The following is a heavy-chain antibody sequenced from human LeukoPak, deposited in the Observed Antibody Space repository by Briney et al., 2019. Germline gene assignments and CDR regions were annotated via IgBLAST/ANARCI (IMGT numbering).Heavy chain of an antibody. CDR1: GGSISSYY. V-gene: IGHV4-59*01. CDR3: ARPVGDTAMVPTYFDY. J-gene: IGHJ4*02. Sequence: SETLSLTCTVSGGSISSYYWSWIRQPPGKGLEWIGYIYYSGSTNYNPSLRSRVTISVDTSKNQFSLRLSSVTAADTAMYYCARPVGDTAMVPTYFDYWGQGTLVTVSS. CDR2: IYYSGST. D-gene: IGHD5-18*01.